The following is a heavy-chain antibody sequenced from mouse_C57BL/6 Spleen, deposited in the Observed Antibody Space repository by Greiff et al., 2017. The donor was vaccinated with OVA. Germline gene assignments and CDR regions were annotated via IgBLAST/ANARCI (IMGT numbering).Heavy chain of an antibody. J-gene: IGHJ2*01. Sequence: VQLQQSGPELVKPGASVKISCKASGYAFSSSWMNWVKQRPGKGLEWIGRIYPGDGDTNYNGKFKGKATLTADKSSSTAYMQLSSLTSEDSAVYFCARRRYSNFFDYWGQGTTLTVSS. D-gene: IGHD2-5*01. V-gene: IGHV1-82*01. CDR3: ARRRYSNFFDY. CDR2: IYPGDGDT. CDR1: GYAFSSSW.